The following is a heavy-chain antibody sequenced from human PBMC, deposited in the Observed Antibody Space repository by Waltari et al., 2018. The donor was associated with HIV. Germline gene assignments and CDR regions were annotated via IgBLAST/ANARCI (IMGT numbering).Heavy chain of an antibody. J-gene: IGHJ5*02. CDR3: ARVRCSSSSCYSGWFDP. Sequence: QVQLVQSGAEVKKPGASVKVSCKASGYTFTSYGISWVRQAPGQGLEWMGWISAYNGNTNYAQKLQGRVTMTTDTSTSTATMELRRLRSDDTAVYYCARVRCSSSSCYSGWFDPWGQGTLVTVTS. D-gene: IGHD2-2*01. V-gene: IGHV1-18*01. CDR2: ISAYNGNT. CDR1: GYTFTSYG.